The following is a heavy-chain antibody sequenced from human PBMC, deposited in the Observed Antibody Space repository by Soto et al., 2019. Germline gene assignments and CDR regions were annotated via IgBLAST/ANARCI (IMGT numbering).Heavy chain of an antibody. CDR3: ARASGYYDI. J-gene: IGHJ4*02. CDR1: GYTFSAYS. Sequence: ASVKVSCKTSGYTFSAYSISWVRQAPGQGLEWMAWISTYSGNTHYAERVQGRVTVTLDKSARTAFMEMRGLTSDDTAVYFCARASGYYDIWGQGTLVTVSS. CDR2: ISTYSGNT. V-gene: IGHV1-18*04. D-gene: IGHD3-16*01.